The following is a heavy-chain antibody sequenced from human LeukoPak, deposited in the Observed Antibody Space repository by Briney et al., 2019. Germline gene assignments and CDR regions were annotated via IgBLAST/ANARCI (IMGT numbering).Heavy chain of an antibody. J-gene: IGHJ4*02. Sequence: PSQTLSLTCTVSGGSISSGGYYWSWIRQHPGKGLEWIGYIYYSGSTYYNPSLKSRVTISVDTSKNQFSLKLSSVTAADTAVYYCARHSTGDKVDYWGQGTLVTVSS. CDR1: GGSISSGGYY. V-gene: IGHV4-31*03. CDR3: ARHSTGDKVDY. D-gene: IGHD3-16*01. CDR2: IYYSGST.